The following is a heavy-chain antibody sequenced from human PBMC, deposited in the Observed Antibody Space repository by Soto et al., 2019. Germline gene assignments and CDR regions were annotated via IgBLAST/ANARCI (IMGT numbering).Heavy chain of an antibody. Sequence: GGSLRLSCSASGFTFSTYAMHWVRQAPGKGLEYVSGISNNGGGTYYADSVKGRFTVSRDNSKNTLYLQMTSLSAEDTAVYYCVKDRRSSSIGRFEYWGQGTPVTVAS. CDR2: ISNNGGGT. V-gene: IGHV3-64D*06. J-gene: IGHJ4*02. CDR1: GFTFSTYA. CDR3: VKDRRSSSIGRFEY. D-gene: IGHD2-2*01.